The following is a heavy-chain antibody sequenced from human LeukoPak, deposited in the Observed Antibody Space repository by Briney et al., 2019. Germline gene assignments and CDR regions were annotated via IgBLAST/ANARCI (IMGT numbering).Heavy chain of an antibody. Sequence: PGGSLRLSCAASGFTFSDYYMSWIRQAPGKGLEWVSYISSSGSTIYYADSVKGRFTISRDNAKNSLYLQMNSLRAKDTAVYYCARVVVGATLVDWFDPWGQGTLVTVSS. J-gene: IGHJ5*02. CDR2: ISSSGSTI. CDR3: ARVVVGATLVDWFDP. V-gene: IGHV3-11*04. CDR1: GFTFSDYY. D-gene: IGHD1-26*01.